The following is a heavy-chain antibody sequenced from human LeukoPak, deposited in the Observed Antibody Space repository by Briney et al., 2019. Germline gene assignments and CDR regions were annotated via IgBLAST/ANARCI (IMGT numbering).Heavy chain of an antibody. D-gene: IGHD5/OR15-5a*01. Sequence: GASVKVSCKASGNDFSDFYFNWVRQAAGRGLEWVGWINPHSRATHYAQRFRGRVTMEASITTAYMELNSLTSDDTAIYYCVTTSVTHTRDPWGQGTLVTVSS. V-gene: IGHV1-2*02. J-gene: IGHJ5*02. CDR2: INPHSRAT. CDR3: VTTSVTHTRDP. CDR1: GNDFSDFY.